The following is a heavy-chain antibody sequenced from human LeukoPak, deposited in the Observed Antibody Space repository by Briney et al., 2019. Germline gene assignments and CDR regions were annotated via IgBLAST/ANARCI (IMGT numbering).Heavy chain of an antibody. J-gene: IGHJ4*02. V-gene: IGHV1-18*01. CDR2: VSAYNGNT. CDR1: GYTFTSYG. Sequence: ASVKVSCKASGYTFTSYGISWVRQAPGPGPEWMGWVSAYNGNTSYVQKFQGRVTMTTDTSTRTVYMELRSLRSDDTAVYYCARDLSYGSGIRNFDYWGQGTLVIVSS. CDR3: ARDLSYGSGIRNFDY. D-gene: IGHD3-10*01.